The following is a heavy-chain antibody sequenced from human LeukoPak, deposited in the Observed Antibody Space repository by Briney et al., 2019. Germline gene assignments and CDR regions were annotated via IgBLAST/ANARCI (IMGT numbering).Heavy chain of an antibody. Sequence: PSETLSLTCTVSGGSIGSYYWSWIRQPPGKGLEWIGYIYYSGSTNYNPSPKSRVTISVDTSKNQFSLKLSSVTAADTAVYYCARVYDSSGYHVDYWGQGTLVTVSS. J-gene: IGHJ4*02. D-gene: IGHD3-22*01. CDR1: GGSIGSYY. V-gene: IGHV4-59*01. CDR2: IYYSGST. CDR3: ARVYDSSGYHVDY.